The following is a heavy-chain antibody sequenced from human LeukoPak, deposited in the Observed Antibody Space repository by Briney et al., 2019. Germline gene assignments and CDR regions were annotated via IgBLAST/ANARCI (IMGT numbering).Heavy chain of an antibody. Sequence: ASETLSLTCAVYGGSFSGYYWSWIRQPPGKGLEWIGEINHSGSTNYNPSLKSRVTISVDTSKNQFSLKLSSVTAADTAVYYCARGRDSSGYRGSYYYYGMDVWGQGTTVTVSS. D-gene: IGHD3-22*01. J-gene: IGHJ6*02. V-gene: IGHV4-34*01. CDR2: INHSGST. CDR3: ARGRDSSGYRGSYYYYGMDV. CDR1: GGSFSGYY.